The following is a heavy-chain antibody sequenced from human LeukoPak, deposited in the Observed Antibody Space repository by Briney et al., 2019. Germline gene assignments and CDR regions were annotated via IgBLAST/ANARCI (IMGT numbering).Heavy chain of an antibody. V-gene: IGHV1-18*01. Sequence: ASVKVSCKASGYTFTSYGSSWVRQGPGQGLEWMGWISAYNGNTNYAQKLQGRVTMTTDTSTSTAYMELRSLRSDDTAVYYCARLDADSSGYFFGYWGQGTLVTVSS. J-gene: IGHJ4*02. CDR1: GYTFTSYG. CDR2: ISAYNGNT. D-gene: IGHD3-22*01. CDR3: ARLDADSSGYFFGY.